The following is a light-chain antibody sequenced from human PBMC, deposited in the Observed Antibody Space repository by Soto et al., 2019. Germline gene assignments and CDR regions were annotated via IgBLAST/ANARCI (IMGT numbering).Light chain of an antibody. CDR2: AAS. J-gene: IGKJ1*01. Sequence: AIQLNQSPSSLYASVGGRVTITCRASQAIRTALGWYQQKPGKVPKLLIYAASILQSGVPSRFSGSGSGTDFTLTISSLQPEDFATYYCLLDFRYFWAFGQGTKVDIK. V-gene: IGKV1-6*01. CDR1: QAIRTA. CDR3: LLDFRYFWA.